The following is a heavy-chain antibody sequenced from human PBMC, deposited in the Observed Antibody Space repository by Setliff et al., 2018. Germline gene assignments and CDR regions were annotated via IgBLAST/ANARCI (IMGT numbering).Heavy chain of an antibody. J-gene: IGHJ4*02. CDR2: INPNSGGT. CDR3: AIDQGHGITAAGPDF. Sequence: ASVKVSCKASGYTFTGYYMHWVRQAPGQGLEWMGWINPNSGGTNYAQKFQGRVSMTSDSSISTAYMELSGLRSDDTAVYFCAIDQGHGITAAGPDFWGQGTLVTVSS. D-gene: IGHD6-13*01. CDR1: GYTFTGYY. V-gene: IGHV1-2*02.